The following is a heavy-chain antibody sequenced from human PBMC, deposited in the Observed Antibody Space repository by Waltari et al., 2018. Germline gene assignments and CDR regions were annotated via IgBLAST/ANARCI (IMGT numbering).Heavy chain of an antibody. CDR1: GGSISSSRYY. D-gene: IGHD6-13*01. V-gene: IGHV4-39*07. J-gene: IGHJ4*02. Sequence: QLQLQESGPGLVKPSETLSLTCTVSGGSISSSRYYWGWIRQPPGKGLEWIGSIYYSGSTYYNPSLKSRVTISVDTSKNQFSLKLSSVTAADTAVYYCARGRRVAAAGYYFDYWGQGTLVTVSS. CDR3: ARGRRVAAAGYYFDY. CDR2: IYYSGST.